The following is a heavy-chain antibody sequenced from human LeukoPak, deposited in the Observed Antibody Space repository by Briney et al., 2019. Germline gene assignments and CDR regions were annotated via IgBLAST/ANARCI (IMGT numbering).Heavy chain of an antibody. D-gene: IGHD6-13*01. CDR1: GGTFSSYA. V-gene: IGHV1-69*04. CDR3: ARVAAAGTTDY. J-gene: IGHJ4*02. Sequence: GAAVKETCMASGGTFSSYAISWVRQPPGRGLEWMGRIIPILGIANYAQKFQGRVTITADKSTSTAYMELSSLRSEDTAVYYCARVAAAGTTDYWGQASQLSVSS. CDR2: IIPILGIA.